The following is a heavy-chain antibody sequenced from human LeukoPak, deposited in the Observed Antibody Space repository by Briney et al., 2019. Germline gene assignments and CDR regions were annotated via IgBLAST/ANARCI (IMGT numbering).Heavy chain of an antibody. J-gene: IGHJ4*02. CDR1: GFTFSNFG. Sequence: GGSLRLSCAASGFTFSNFGMHWVRQAPGKGLEGVAVIWSDGSNKFYADSVKGRFTISRDNSKNTLFLQMNSLRAEDTALYSCARDRGGSKYFDSWGQGTLVTVSS. CDR3: ARDRGGSKYFDS. CDR2: IWSDGSNK. V-gene: IGHV3-33*01. D-gene: IGHD3-10*01.